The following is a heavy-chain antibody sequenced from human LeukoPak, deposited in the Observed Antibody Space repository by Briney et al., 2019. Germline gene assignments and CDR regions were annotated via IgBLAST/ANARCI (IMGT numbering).Heavy chain of an antibody. V-gene: IGHV3-48*03. CDR1: GFTFTGYE. Sequence: GGSLKLSCAASGFTFTGYEMNWVRQAPGKGLEWVSSISSTGSTMYYADSVRGRFTISRDNAKNSLYLQMNSLRAEDTAIYYCARAAYMVRGVIITPPFDYWGQGTLVTVSS. J-gene: IGHJ4*02. D-gene: IGHD3-10*01. CDR3: ARAAYMVRGVIITPPFDY. CDR2: ISSTGSTM.